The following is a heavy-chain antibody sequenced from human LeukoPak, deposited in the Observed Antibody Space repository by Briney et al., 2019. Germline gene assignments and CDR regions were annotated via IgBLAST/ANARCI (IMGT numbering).Heavy chain of an antibody. J-gene: IGHJ4*02. Sequence: PGRSLRLSCAASGFTFSSYGMHWVRQAPGKGLEWVAVISYDGSNKYYADSVKGRFTIFRDNSKNTLYLQMNSLRAEDTAVYYCAKDPEYYDSSGYWGQGTLVTVSS. CDR1: GFTFSSYG. CDR3: AKDPEYYDSSGY. CDR2: ISYDGSNK. V-gene: IGHV3-30*18. D-gene: IGHD3-22*01.